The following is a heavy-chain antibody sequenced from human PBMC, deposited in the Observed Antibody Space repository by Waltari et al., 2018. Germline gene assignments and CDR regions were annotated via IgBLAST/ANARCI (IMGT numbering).Heavy chain of an antibody. Sequence: EVQLVETGGGLIQPGGSLRLSCAASGFTVSRNYMSWVRQAPGKGLEWVSVIYSGGSTYYADSVKGRFTISRDNSKNTLYLQMNSLRAEDTAVYYCAREEIVGATTDAFDIWGQGTMVTVSS. D-gene: IGHD1-26*01. V-gene: IGHV3-53*02. CDR1: GFTVSRNY. CDR2: IYSGGST. CDR3: AREEIVGATTDAFDI. J-gene: IGHJ3*02.